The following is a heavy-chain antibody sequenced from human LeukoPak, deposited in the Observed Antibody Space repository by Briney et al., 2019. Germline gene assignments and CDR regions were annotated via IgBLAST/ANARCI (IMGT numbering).Heavy chain of an antibody. Sequence: SETLSLTCTVSGGSISSYYWNWIRQPPRKGLAWIAYIYYSGNTNYNPSLKSRVTISVDTSKYQFSLKLSSVTAADTAVYYCARDVGATPGYFDYWGQGTLVTVSS. J-gene: IGHJ4*02. CDR2: IYYSGNT. CDR1: GGSISSYY. D-gene: IGHD1-26*01. CDR3: ARDVGATPGYFDY. V-gene: IGHV4-59*01.